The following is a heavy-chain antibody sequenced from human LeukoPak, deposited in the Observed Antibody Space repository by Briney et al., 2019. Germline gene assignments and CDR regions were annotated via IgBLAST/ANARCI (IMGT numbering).Heavy chain of an antibody. D-gene: IGHD6-13*01. CDR3: AKDMEISSSWYLDY. CDR2: ISWNSGGI. J-gene: IGHJ4*02. V-gene: IGHV3-9*01. Sequence: SGGSLRLSCAASGSTFDDYAMHWVRQAPGKGLEWVSGISWNSGGIGYADSVKGRFTISRDNAKNSLYLQMNSLRAEDTALYYCAKDMEISSSWYLDYWGQGTLVTVSS. CDR1: GSTFDDYA.